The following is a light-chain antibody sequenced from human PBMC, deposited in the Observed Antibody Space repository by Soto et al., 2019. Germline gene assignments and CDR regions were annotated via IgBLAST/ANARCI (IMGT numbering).Light chain of an antibody. Sequence: QSALTQPRSVSWSPGQSVTISCTGTSSDVRGYNYVSWYQQHPGKAPKLMIYDVSKRPSGVPDRFSGSKSGNTASLTISGLQAEDEADYYCCSYAGSYTPHVVFGGGTKVTVL. V-gene: IGLV2-11*01. CDR3: CSYAGSYTPHVV. CDR1: SSDVRGYNY. CDR2: DVS. J-gene: IGLJ2*01.